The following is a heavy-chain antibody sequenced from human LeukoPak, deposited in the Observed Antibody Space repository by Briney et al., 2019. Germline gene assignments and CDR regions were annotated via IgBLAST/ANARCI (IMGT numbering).Heavy chain of an antibody. V-gene: IGHV1-2*02. CDR2: INPNSGGT. J-gene: IGHJ5*02. D-gene: IGHD3-10*01. CDR3: ARVRRRGSGSYPNWFDP. CDR1: GGTFSSEA. Sequence: GSSVKVSCKASGGTFSSEAFIWVRQAPGQGLEWMGWINPNSGGTNYAQKFQGRVTMTRDTSISTAYMELSRLRSDDTAVYYCARVRRRGSGSYPNWFDPWGQGTLVTVSS.